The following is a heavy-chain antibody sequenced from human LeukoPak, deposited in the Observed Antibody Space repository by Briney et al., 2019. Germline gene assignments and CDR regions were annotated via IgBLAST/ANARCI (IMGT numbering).Heavy chain of an antibody. Sequence: SETLSLTCTVSGGSISSYYWSWIRQPAGKGLEWIGRIYTSGSTNYNASLKSRVSMSVDTPKNQFSLKLSSVTAADTAVFYCARENSGSYREFDYWGQGTLVTVSS. CDR3: ARENSGSYREFDY. J-gene: IGHJ4*02. CDR2: IYTSGST. CDR1: GGSISSYY. V-gene: IGHV4-4*07. D-gene: IGHD1-26*01.